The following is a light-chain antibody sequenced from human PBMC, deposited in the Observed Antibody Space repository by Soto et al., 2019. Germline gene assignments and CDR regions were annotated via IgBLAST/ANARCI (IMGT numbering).Light chain of an antibody. J-gene: IGKJ1*01. CDR1: QSVSTW. Sequence: DIQMTQSPSTLSASVGDRVTITCRASQSVSTWLAWYQQKPGKAPKLLIYDASSLESGVPSRFSGSGSGTEFTLTISSLQPDDFATYYCQHYNSYSSWTFGQGTKVEI. CDR3: QHYNSYSSWT. CDR2: DAS. V-gene: IGKV1-5*01.